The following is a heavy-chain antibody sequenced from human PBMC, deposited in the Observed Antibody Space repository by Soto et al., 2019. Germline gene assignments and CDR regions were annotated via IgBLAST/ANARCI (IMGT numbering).Heavy chain of an antibody. CDR1: GYSFSSYL. Sequence: PXESLKLSWKCSGYSFSSYLIGLVLQMPGKGLERMGIIYPGDSDTRYSPSFQGQVTISADRSITTTYLQWSSLKASDTAIYYCARLFDTSGWFDYWGQGTLVTVPS. J-gene: IGHJ5*01. V-gene: IGHV5-51*01. CDR2: IYPGDSDT. D-gene: IGHD6-19*01. CDR3: ARLFDTSGWFDY.